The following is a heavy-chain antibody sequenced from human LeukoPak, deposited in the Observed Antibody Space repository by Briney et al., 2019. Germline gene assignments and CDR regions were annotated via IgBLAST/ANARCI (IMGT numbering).Heavy chain of an antibody. CDR2: IKQDGSEK. Sequence: GGSLRLSCAASGFTFSSYWMSWVRQAPGKGLKWVANIKQDGSEKYYVDSVKGRFTISRDNAKNSLYLQMNSLRAEDTAVYYCAREGTGYYHNWFDPWGQGTLVTVSS. CDR3: AREGTGYYHNWFDP. V-gene: IGHV3-7*01. CDR1: GFTFSSYW. D-gene: IGHD3/OR15-3a*01. J-gene: IGHJ5*02.